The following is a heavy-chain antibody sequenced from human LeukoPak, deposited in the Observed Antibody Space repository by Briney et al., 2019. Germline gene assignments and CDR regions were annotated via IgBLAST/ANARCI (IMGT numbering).Heavy chain of an antibody. CDR2: VSSSSSTI. J-gene: IGHJ3*02. V-gene: IGHV3-48*02. D-gene: IGHD3-3*01. CDR3: ARSDSYYDFWSGYSSDAFDI. CDR1: GFTFSSYS. Sequence: GGSPRLSCAASGFTFSSYSMNWVRQAPGKGLEWVSYVSSSSSTIYYADSVKGRFTISRDNAKNSLYLQMNSLRDEDTAVYYCARSDSYYDFWSGYSSDAFDIWGQGTMVTVSS.